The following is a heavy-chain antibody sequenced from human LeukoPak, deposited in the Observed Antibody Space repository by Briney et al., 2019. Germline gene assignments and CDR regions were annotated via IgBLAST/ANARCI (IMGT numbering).Heavy chain of an antibody. D-gene: IGHD4-23*01. J-gene: IGHJ4*02. V-gene: IGHV3-23*01. CDR1: GFTFSSDA. CDR2: ISGSGDKT. Sequence: PGESLRLSCAASGFTFSSDAMNWVRQRPGKGLEWVSVISGSGDKTYYADSVKGRFTISRDNSKNTVYLHMNSLRAEDTAVYFCAKDRSLNGGNSNGFFDYWGQGTLVTVSS. CDR3: AKDRSLNGGNSNGFFDY.